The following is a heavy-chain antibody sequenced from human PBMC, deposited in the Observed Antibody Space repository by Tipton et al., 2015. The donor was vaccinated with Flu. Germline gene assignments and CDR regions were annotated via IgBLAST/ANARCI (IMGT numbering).Heavy chain of an antibody. CDR3: AREQSSGGTFPTDY. D-gene: IGHD6-19*01. CDR2: IYYSGST. J-gene: IGHJ4*02. Sequence: TLSLTCTVSGGSISSGGYYWSWIRQHPGKGLEWIGCIYYSGSTYYNPSLKSRVTISVDTSKNQFSLKLSSVTAADTAVYYCAREQSSGGTFPTDYWGQGTLVTVSS. CDR1: GGSISSGGYY. V-gene: IGHV4-31*03.